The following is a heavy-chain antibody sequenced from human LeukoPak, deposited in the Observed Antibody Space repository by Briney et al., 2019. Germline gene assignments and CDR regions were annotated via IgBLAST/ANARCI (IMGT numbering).Heavy chain of an antibody. CDR3: AQDKSHSSSSGLKYYFDY. Sequence: PGGSLRLSCAASGFTFSSYAMSWVRQAPGKGLEWVSGISGSGDRTYYADSVKGRVTISRDNSKNTLSLQMNNLRTEDTAVYYCAQDKSHSSSSGLKYYFDYWGQGTLVTVSS. D-gene: IGHD6-6*01. CDR2: ISGSGDRT. J-gene: IGHJ4*02. V-gene: IGHV3-23*01. CDR1: GFTFSSYA.